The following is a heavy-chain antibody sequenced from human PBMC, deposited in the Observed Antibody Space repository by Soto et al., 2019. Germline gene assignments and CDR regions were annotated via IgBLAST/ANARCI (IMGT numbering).Heavy chain of an antibody. CDR1: GGSISSYY. J-gene: IGHJ5*02. CDR3: ARFNPYYYDSSGYYPKTPNSWFDP. Sequence: PSETLSLTCTVSGGSISSYYWSWIRQPPGKGLEWIGYIYYSGSTNYNPSLKSRVTISVDTSKNQFSLKLSSVTAADTAVYYCARFNPYYYDSSGYYPKTPNSWFDPWGQGTLVTVSS. CDR2: IYYSGST. D-gene: IGHD3-22*01. V-gene: IGHV4-59*01.